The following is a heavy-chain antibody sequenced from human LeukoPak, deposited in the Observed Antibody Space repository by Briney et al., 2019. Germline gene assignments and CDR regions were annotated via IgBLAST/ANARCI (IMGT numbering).Heavy chain of an antibody. D-gene: IGHD2-15*01. J-gene: IGHJ4*02. CDR1: GYTFTFYY. CDR3: AREGYCSGDKCPVAN. Sequence: ASVKVSCKASGYTFTFYYIHWVRQAPGQGLEWMGWINPNSGGTNYARTFQGRVNMTRNTSISTAYMDLSSLRSDDTAVYYSAREGYCSGDKCPVANWGQGTLVTVSS. CDR2: INPNSGGT. V-gene: IGHV1-2*02.